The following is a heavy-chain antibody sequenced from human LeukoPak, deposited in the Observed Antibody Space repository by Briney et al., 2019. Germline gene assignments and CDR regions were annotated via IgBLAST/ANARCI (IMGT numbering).Heavy chain of an antibody. CDR3: ARDGPVAGVELDQ. V-gene: IGHV3-20*04. CDR1: GFPFDNYG. J-gene: IGHJ4*02. D-gene: IGHD6-19*01. CDR2: ITWNGGIT. Sequence: PGGSLRLSCAASGFPFDNYGMAWVRQAPGKGLEWVSGITWNGGITAYADSVKGRFTISRDNAKNSLYLQMNSLRAEGTALYYCARDGPVAGVELDQWGQGTLVTVSS.